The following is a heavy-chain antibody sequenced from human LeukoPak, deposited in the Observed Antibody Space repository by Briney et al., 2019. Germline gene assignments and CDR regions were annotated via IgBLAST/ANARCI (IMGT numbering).Heavy chain of an antibody. CDR1: GGSLSTHH. V-gene: IGHV4-59*11. D-gene: IGHD3-10*01. Sequence: SETLSLTCVVPGGSLSTHHWSWIRQSPGRGLEWIGYISDSGSTNYNPSLKSRVTISVDTSKNQFSLKLSSVTAADTAVYYCARLTYYYGSGSPPFDYWGQGTLVTVSS. CDR3: ARLTYYYGSGSPPFDY. J-gene: IGHJ4*02. CDR2: ISDSGST.